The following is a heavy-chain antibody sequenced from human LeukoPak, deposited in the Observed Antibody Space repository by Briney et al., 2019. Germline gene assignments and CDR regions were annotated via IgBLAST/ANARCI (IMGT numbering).Heavy chain of an antibody. CDR2: INPSGGST. CDR1: GYSFTAYY. V-gene: IGHV1-46*01. D-gene: IGHD5-24*01. CDR3: AIRDGHTDH. J-gene: IGHJ4*02. Sequence: ASVKVSCKASGYSFTAYYMHWVRQAPGQGLEWMGIINPSGGSTSYAQRFQGRVTMTRDTSTSTVYMELSSLRSEDKAVYYCAIRDGHTDHWGQGTLVTVSS.